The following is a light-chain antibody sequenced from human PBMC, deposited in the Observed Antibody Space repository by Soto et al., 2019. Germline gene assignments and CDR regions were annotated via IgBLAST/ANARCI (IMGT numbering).Light chain of an antibody. CDR2: GAS. CDR1: QTISSW. V-gene: IGKV1-5*03. J-gene: IGKJ1*01. CDR3: PHYNSYSEA. Sequence: IQMTQSPSTLSVSVGDRVTITCRASQTISSWLAWYQQKPGKAPKLLIYGASTLTSGVPSRFSGSGSGTEFTLTISSLQPDDFATYYCPHYNSYSEAFGQGTKVDIK.